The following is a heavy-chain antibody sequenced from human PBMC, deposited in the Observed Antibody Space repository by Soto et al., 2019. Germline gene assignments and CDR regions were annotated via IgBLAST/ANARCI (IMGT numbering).Heavy chain of an antibody. CDR3: ARVRIIMITFGGPYNWFDP. CDR1: GGSISSGDYY. J-gene: IGHJ5*02. CDR2: IYYSGST. D-gene: IGHD3-16*01. V-gene: IGHV4-30-4*01. Sequence: PSETLSLTCTVSGGSISSGDYYWSWIRQPPGKGLEWIGYIYYSGSTYYNPSLKSRVTISVDTSKNQFSLKLSSVTAADTAVYYCARVRIIMITFGGPYNWFDPWGQGTLVTVSS.